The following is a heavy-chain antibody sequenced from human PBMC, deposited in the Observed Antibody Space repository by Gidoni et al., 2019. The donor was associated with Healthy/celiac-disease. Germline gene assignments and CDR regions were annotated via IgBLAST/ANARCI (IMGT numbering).Heavy chain of an antibody. J-gene: IGHJ6*02. Sequence: SMSYYWGWIRLPPGTGLEGIGSIYYRGSTYYNPSLKSRVTISVDTSKNQFSLKLSSVTAADTAVYYCARQHYDFWSGYRDYYYYGMDVWGQGTTVTVSS. CDR2: IYYRGST. CDR3: ARQHYDFWSGYRDYYYYGMDV. CDR1: SMSYY. V-gene: IGHV4-39*01. D-gene: IGHD3-3*01.